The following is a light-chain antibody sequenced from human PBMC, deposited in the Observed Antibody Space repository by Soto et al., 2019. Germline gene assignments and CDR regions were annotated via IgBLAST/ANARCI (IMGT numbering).Light chain of an antibody. CDR1: SSDIGGYNY. Sequence: QSALTQPASVSGSPGQSIIISCTGTSSDIGGYNYVSWYQQHPGKAPKLMIYEVSNRPSGVSNRFSGSKSGNTASLTISGLPAEDEADYYCSSYTSSPTVVFGGGTKLTVL. V-gene: IGLV2-14*01. CDR2: EVS. J-gene: IGLJ2*01. CDR3: SSYTSSPTVV.